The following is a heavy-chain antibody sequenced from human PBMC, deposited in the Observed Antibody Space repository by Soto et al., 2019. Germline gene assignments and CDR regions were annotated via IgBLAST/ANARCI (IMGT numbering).Heavy chain of an antibody. CDR3: ARVFYTSSDFYQYYLDY. J-gene: IGHJ4*02. CDR1: GFTVSSNY. V-gene: IGHV3-53*02. D-gene: IGHD3-22*01. CDR2: IITGDST. Sequence: VQLVETGGGLIQPGGSLRLSCAASGFTVSSNYMSWVRQAPGKGLERVSVIITGDSTYYADSVKGRFTISRDQSKNPLYPQMTSLRAEDTAVYYCARVFYTSSDFYQYYLDYWGQGVLVTVSS.